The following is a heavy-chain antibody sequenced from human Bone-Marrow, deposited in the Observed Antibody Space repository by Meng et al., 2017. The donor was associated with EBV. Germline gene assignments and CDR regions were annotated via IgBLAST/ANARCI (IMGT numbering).Heavy chain of an antibody. CDR2: INADNGYT. CDR1: DYAFITYI. J-gene: IGHJ4*02. D-gene: IGHD2-21*01. V-gene: IGHV1-3*01. Sequence: HVEVLMAGIAATDPGGSVKVSCKASDYAFITYIMHWVRQAPGQRLEWMGWINADNGYTKYSQNFQGRVTITRDTSATTAYMELSSLRSEDTAVYFCVRGPPVGVTGPGDYWGQGTLVTVSS. CDR3: VRGPPVGVTGPGDY.